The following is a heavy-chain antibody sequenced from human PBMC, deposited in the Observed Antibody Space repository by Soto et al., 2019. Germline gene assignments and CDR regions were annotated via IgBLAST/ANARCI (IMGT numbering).Heavy chain of an antibody. CDR3: ASSFYSSSSGGYYYYMDV. V-gene: IGHV7-4-1*01. CDR1: GYTFTSYA. Sequence: GASVKVSCKASGYTFTSYAMNWVRQAPGQGLEWMGWINTNTGNPTYAQGFTGRFVFSLDTSVSTAYLQICSLKAEDTAVYYCASSFYSSSSGGYYYYMDVWGKGTTVTVSS. D-gene: IGHD6-6*01. CDR2: INTNTGNP. J-gene: IGHJ6*03.